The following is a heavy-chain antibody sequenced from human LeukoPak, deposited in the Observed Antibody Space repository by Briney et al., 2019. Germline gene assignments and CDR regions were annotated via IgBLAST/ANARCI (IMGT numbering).Heavy chain of an antibody. J-gene: IGHJ4*02. CDR2: INTDGSGT. D-gene: IGHD1-26*01. CDR1: GFTFSNYW. V-gene: IGHV3-74*01. CDR3: ARDRYSGRSNFDY. Sequence: GGSLRLSCAASGFTFSNYWMHWVRQTPGKGLVWVSRINTDGSGTSYADSVKGRFTISRDNAKNTLYLQMNNLRAEDTAVYYCARDRYSGRSNFDYWGQGTLVTVSS.